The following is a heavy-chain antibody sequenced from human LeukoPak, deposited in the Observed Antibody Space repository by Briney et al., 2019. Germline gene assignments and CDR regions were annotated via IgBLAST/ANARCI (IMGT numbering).Heavy chain of an antibody. CDR1: GGSISSSSYY. V-gene: IGHV4-39*01. CDR3: ARPVWFGDLGGAFDI. J-gene: IGHJ3*02. D-gene: IGHD3-10*01. Sequence: SETLSLTCTVSGGSISSSSYYWGWIRQPPGKGLEWIGSIYYSGNTYYNASLKSQVSISIDTSKNQFSLRLTSVTAADTAVYYCARPVWFGDLGGAFDIWGQGTMVAVSS. CDR2: IYYSGNT.